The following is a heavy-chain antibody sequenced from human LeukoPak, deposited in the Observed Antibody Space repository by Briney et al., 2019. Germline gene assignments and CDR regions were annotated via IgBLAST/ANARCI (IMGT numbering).Heavy chain of an antibody. J-gene: IGHJ4*02. V-gene: IGHV4-59*01. CDR2: IYYSGST. CDR3: ARVSGSYYDFDY. D-gene: IGHD1-26*01. Sequence: SETLSHTCAVYGGSFSGYYWSWIRQPPGKGLEWIGYIYYSGSTNYNPSLKSRVTISVDTSKNQFSLKLSSVTAADTAVYYCARVSGSYYDFDYWGQGTLVTVSS. CDR1: GGSFSGYY.